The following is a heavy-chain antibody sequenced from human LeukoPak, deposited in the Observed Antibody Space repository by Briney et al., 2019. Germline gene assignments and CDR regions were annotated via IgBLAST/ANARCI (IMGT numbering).Heavy chain of an antibody. J-gene: IGHJ5*02. CDR2: ISYDGSNK. Sequence: GGSLRLSCAASGFTFSSYSMDWVRQAPGKGLEWVAVISYDGSNKYYADSVKGRFTISRDNSKNTLYLQMNSLRAEDTAVYYCAREEWELLTDNWFDPWGQGTLVTVSS. CDR3: AREEWELLTDNWFDP. V-gene: IGHV3-30*03. CDR1: GFTFSSYS. D-gene: IGHD1-26*01.